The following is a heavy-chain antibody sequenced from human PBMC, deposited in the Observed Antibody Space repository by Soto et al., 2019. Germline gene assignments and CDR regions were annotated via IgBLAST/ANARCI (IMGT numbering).Heavy chain of an antibody. CDR1: GFTFSSYA. CDR3: ARDHHPSSSWYGDLHHGSDAFDI. Sequence: GGSLRLSCAASGFTFSSYAMHWVRQAPGKGLEWVAVISYDGSNKYYADSVKGRFTISRDNSKNTLYLQMNSLRAEDTAVYYCARDHHPSSSWYGDLHHGSDAFDIWGQGTMVTVSS. V-gene: IGHV3-30*04. CDR2: ISYDGSNK. D-gene: IGHD6-13*01. J-gene: IGHJ3*02.